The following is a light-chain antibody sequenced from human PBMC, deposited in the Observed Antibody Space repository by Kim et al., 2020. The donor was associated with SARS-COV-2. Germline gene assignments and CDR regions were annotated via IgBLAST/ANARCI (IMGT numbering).Light chain of an antibody. Sequence: DIQMTQSPSTLSASVGDRVTITCRASQGISNWLAWYQHKAGKAPKLLIYQASRLESGVPSRFSGSGSATAFTLTITSLHPDDVATYYCQEYKTDSWTFGQGTKLEI. CDR3: QEYKTDSWT. V-gene: IGKV1-5*03. CDR1: QGISNW. J-gene: IGKJ2*02. CDR2: QAS.